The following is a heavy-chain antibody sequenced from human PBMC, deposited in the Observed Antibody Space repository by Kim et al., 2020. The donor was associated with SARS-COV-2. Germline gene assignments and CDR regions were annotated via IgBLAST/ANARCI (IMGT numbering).Heavy chain of an antibody. CDR2: IRSSLNSYAT. CDR1: GFTFSDSP. V-gene: IGHV3-73*01. CDR3: TRITGTTLAFWGDFDV. J-gene: IGHJ3*01. D-gene: IGHD1-20*01. Sequence: GGSLRLSCVASGFTFSDSPMHWVRQASGKGLEWVGCIRSSLNSYATGYGASVKGRFTISRDDSNNTAYLQMTSQKIKDMAIYYCTRITGTTLAFWGDFDVWGQGTMVTVSS.